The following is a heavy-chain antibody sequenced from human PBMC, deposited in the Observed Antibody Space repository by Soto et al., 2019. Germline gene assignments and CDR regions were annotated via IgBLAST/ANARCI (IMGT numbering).Heavy chain of an antibody. CDR2: SSAYNGNT. J-gene: IGHJ4*02. D-gene: IGHD4-17*01. CDR3: ARSSRAIYGEPGFDY. V-gene: IGHV1-18*01. CDR1: GYTFTSYG. Sequence: QVQLVQSGAEVKKPGASVKVSCKASGYTFTSYGISWGRQAPGQGRERMGWSSAYNGNTNYAQKLKGRVTMTPDTSTSTAYMELRSLRSDDTAVYYCARSSRAIYGEPGFDYWGQGTLVTVSS.